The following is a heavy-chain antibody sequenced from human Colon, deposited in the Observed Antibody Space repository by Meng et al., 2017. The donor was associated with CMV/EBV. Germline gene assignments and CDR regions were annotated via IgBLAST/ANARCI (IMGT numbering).Heavy chain of an antibody. CDR3: ARPNSGATAPNWFDP. V-gene: IGHV3-30-3*01. J-gene: IGHJ5*02. D-gene: IGHD1-26*01. CDR1: GFTFSSYA. Sequence: AASGFTFSSYAMQWVRQAPGKGLEWVAVISYDGSNKYYADSVKGRFTISRDNSKNTLYLQMNSLRAEDTAVYYCARPNSGATAPNWFDPWGQGTLVTVS. CDR2: ISYDGSNK.